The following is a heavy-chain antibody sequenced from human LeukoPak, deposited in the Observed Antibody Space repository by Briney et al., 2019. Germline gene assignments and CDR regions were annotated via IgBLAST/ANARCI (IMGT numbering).Heavy chain of an antibody. V-gene: IGHV3-30*04. J-gene: IGHJ4*02. D-gene: IGHD3-3*02. CDR2: ISYDGSNK. CDR1: GFTFSSYA. CDR3: ARVSSDY. Sequence: PGGSLRLSCAASGFTFSSYAMHWVRQAPGKGLEWVAVISYDGSNKYYADSVKGRFTISRDGSKNTLYLQMNSLRAEDTAVYYCARVSSDYWGQGTLVTVSS.